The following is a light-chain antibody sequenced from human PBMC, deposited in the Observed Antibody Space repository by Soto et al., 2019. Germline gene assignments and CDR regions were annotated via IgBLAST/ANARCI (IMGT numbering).Light chain of an antibody. Sequence: ENVMTQSPGTLSLSPGEIATLSFSASQSVSTNYVAWYQQKPGQAPRLLIYDASNRATGIPARFSGSGSGTDFTLTISSLEPEDFAVYYCQQRNNWPLTFGGGTKVDIK. J-gene: IGKJ4*02. CDR2: DAS. CDR3: QQRNNWPLT. CDR1: QSVSTNY. V-gene: IGKV3D-20*02.